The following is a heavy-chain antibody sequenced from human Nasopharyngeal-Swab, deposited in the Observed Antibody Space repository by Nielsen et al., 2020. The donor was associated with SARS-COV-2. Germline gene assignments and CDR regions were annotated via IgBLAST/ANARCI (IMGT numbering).Heavy chain of an antibody. V-gene: IGHV1-18*01. CDR2: ISVFNGNT. CDR3: VRDWAMTTVTYFDY. CDR1: GYAFTQYA. J-gene: IGHJ4*02. D-gene: IGHD4-17*01. Sequence: ASVKVSCKASGYAFTQYAINWVRQAPGQGLEWIGWISVFNGNTYYAQKFQDRVTMVTDTSTNTAHMELRSLRSDDTAVYYCVRDWAMTTVTYFDYWGQGTLVTVSS.